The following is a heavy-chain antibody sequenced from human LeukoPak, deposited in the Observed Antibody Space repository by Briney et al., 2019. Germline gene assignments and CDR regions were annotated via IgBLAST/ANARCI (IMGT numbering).Heavy chain of an antibody. Sequence: GASVKVSCKASGYTFTSYGISWVRQAPGQGLEWMGWISAYNGNTNYAQKLQGRVTMTTDTSTSTAYMELRSLRSDDTAVYYCARASTLWFGEFLIDNWFDPWGQGTLVTVSS. J-gene: IGHJ5*02. CDR3: ARASTLWFGEFLIDNWFDP. CDR2: ISAYNGNT. CDR1: GYTFTSYG. V-gene: IGHV1-18*01. D-gene: IGHD3-10*01.